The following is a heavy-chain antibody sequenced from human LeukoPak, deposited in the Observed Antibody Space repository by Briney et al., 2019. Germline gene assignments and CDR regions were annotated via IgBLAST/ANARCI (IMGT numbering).Heavy chain of an antibody. CDR2: INHSGST. Sequence: SETLSLTCAVYGGSFSGYYWSWIRQPPGKGLEWIGEINHSGSTNYNPSLKSRVTISVDASKNQFSLKLSSVTAADTAVYYCARGYAIDYWGQGTLVTVSS. D-gene: IGHD5-12*01. J-gene: IGHJ4*02. V-gene: IGHV4-34*01. CDR3: ARGYAIDY. CDR1: GGSFSGYY.